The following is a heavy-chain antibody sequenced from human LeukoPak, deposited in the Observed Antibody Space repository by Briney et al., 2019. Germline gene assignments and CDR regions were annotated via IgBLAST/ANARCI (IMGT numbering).Heavy chain of an antibody. Sequence: PSETLSLTCTVSGGSISSGSYYWSWIRQPPGKGLEWIGEINHSGSTNYNPSLKSRVTISVDTSKNQFSLKLSSVTAADTAVYYCAIPGLRYFDWSPPHFDYWGQGTLVTVSS. CDR1: GGSISSGSYY. CDR2: INHSGST. D-gene: IGHD3-9*01. V-gene: IGHV4-39*07. CDR3: AIPGLRYFDWSPPHFDY. J-gene: IGHJ4*02.